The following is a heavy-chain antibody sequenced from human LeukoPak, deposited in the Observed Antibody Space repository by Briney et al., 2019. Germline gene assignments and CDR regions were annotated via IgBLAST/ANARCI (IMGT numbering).Heavy chain of an antibody. V-gene: IGHV1-18*01. CDR3: ARDYDILTGYYINYFDY. D-gene: IGHD3-9*01. CDR1: GYTFTSYG. Sequence: ASVKVSCKVSGYTFTSYGISWVRQAPGQGLEWMGWISAYNGNTNYAQKLQGRVTMTTDTSTSTAYMELRSLRSDDTAVYYCARDYDILTGYYINYFDYWGQGTLVTVSS. CDR2: ISAYNGNT. J-gene: IGHJ4*02.